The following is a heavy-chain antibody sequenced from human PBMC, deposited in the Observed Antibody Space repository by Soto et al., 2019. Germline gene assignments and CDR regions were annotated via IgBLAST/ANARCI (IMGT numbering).Heavy chain of an antibody. Sequence: QVQLVQSGAEVKKPGASVKVSCKASGYTFTTYYMHWVRQAPGQGLEWMGIISPDGGRTSYAQKFQSRVTMTRDTSTSTVYMALSSVRSEDTSLYYCAARDPGHYWGQGTLVTVSS. J-gene: IGHJ4*02. CDR3: AARDPGHY. CDR1: GYTFTTYY. CDR2: ISPDGGRT. V-gene: IGHV1-46*01.